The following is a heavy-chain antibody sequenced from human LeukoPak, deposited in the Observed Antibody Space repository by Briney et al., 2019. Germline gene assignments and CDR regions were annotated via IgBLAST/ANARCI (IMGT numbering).Heavy chain of an antibody. CDR1: GGTFTSYA. CDR3: ARDRPDIVVVVAATYDAFDI. CDR2: IIPIFGTA. V-gene: IGHV1-69*05. D-gene: IGHD2-15*01. J-gene: IGHJ3*02. Sequence: SVKVSCKASGGTFTSYAISWVRQAPGQGLEWMGGIIPIFGTANYAQKFQGRVTITTDESTSTAYMELSSLRSEDTAVYYCARDRPDIVVVVAATYDAFDIWGQGTMVTVSS.